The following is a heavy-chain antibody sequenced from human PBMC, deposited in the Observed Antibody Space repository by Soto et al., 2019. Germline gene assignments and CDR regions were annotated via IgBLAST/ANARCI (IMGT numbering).Heavy chain of an antibody. CDR1: GGSISSYY. V-gene: IGHV4-59*01. D-gene: IGHD1-1*01. CDR3: ARDGNWRLDY. J-gene: IGHJ4*02. CDR2: IYYSGST. Sequence: SETLSLTCTVSGGSISSYYWSWIRQPPGKGLEWIGYIYYSGSTNYNPSLKSRVTISVDTSKNQFSLKLSSVTAVDTAVYYCARDGNWRLDYWGQGALVTVSS.